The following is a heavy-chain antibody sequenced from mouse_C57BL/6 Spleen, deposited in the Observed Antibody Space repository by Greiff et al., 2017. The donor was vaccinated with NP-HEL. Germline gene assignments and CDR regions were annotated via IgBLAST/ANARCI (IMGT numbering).Heavy chain of an antibody. J-gene: IGHJ2*01. CDR1: GYAFSSSW. D-gene: IGHD2-10*02. CDR2: IYPGDGDT. CDR3: ARDTYGLDY. Sequence: VQRVESGPELVKPGASVKISCKASGYAFSSSWMNWVKQRPGKGLEWIGRIYPGDGDTNYNGKFKGKATLTADKSSSTAYMQLSSLTSEDSAVYFCARDTYGLDYWGQGTTLTVSS. V-gene: IGHV1-82*01.